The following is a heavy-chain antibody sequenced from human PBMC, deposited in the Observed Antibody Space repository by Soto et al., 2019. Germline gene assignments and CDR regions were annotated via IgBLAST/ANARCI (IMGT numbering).Heavy chain of an antibody. CDR2: IVPMNGSP. J-gene: IGHJ4*02. D-gene: IGHD2-2*01. CDR1: GGMFYSSA. V-gene: IGHV1-69*01. CDR3: SFAPNWTYQLTIY. Sequence: QVQLVQSGAEVKKPGSSVRVSCKASGGMFYSSAINWVRQAPGQGLEWMGGIVPMNGSPKYAQEFLGRVTISADASATTAYMDLSGLNSEDTAVYYCSFAPNWTYQLTIYWGRGTQVTVSS.